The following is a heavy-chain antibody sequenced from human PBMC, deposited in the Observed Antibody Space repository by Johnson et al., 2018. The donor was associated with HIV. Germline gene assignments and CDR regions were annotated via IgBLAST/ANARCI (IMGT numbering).Heavy chain of an antibody. V-gene: IGHV3-30*03. CDR1: GFTFSSYG. CDR3: LSYCSGGGCYSGNDAFDI. CDR2: ISYDGSNK. D-gene: IGHD2-15*01. Sequence: VQLVESGGGVVQPGRSLRLSCAASGFTFSSYGMHWVRQAPGKGLEWVAVISYDGSNKYYADSVKGRFTISRDNSKNTLYMQMNSLRAEDTAVYYCLSYCSGGGCYSGNDAFDIWGQGTMVTVSS. J-gene: IGHJ3*02.